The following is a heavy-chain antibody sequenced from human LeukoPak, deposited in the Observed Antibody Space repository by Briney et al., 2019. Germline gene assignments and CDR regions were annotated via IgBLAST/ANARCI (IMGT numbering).Heavy chain of an antibody. CDR1: GVSIRSAIYY. D-gene: IGHD5-12*01. Sequence: PSETLSLTCNVSGVSIRSAIYYWSWIRQPAGKGLEWIGRIYTSGSTNYNPSLKGRVTISVDTSKNQLSLKLSSVTAADTAVYYCARDNRGSGAFDYTYYFDNWGQGTLVTVSS. V-gene: IGHV4-61*02. CDR3: ARDNRGSGAFDYTYYFDN. CDR2: IYTSGST. J-gene: IGHJ4*02.